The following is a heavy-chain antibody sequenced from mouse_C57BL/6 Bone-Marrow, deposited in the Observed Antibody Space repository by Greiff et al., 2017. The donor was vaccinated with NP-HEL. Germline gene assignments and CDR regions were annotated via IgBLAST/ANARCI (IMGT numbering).Heavy chain of an antibody. D-gene: IGHD1-2*01. J-gene: IGHJ4*01. CDR3: ARGATAQDAMEY. CDR1: GYSFTGYY. Sequence: VQLKQPGPELVKPGASVKISCKASGYSFTGYYMNWVKQSPEKSLEWIGKINPSTGGTTYNQKFKAKATLTVDKSSSTAYRQLNSRTSEDSAVYYCARGATAQDAMEYWGQGTSVTVSS. CDR2: INPSTGGT. V-gene: IGHV1-42*01.